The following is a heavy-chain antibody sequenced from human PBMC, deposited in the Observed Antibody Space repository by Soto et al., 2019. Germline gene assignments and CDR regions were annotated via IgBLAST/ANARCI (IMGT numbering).Heavy chain of an antibody. D-gene: IGHD6-19*01. CDR1: GGTFSSYA. CDR2: IIPIFGTA. CDR3: ARAGAGRAYYYYGMDV. J-gene: IGHJ6*02. Sequence: QVQLVQSGAEVKKPGASVKVSCKASGGTFSSYAISWVRQAPGQGLEWMGGIIPIFGTANYAQKFQGRVTMTADESTRTDYMELSRLRSEETGVYYCARAGAGRAYYYYGMDVWGQGTTVTVSS. V-gene: IGHV1-69*01.